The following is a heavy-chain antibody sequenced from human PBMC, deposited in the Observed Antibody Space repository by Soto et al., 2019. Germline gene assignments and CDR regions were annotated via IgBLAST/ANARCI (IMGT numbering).Heavy chain of an antibody. CDR2: IYSSGST. CDR3: ARGSKVAVVGWFDP. J-gene: IGHJ5*02. V-gene: IGHV4-59*01. Sequence: PSETLSLTCTVSGGSISSYYWSWIRQPPGKGLEWIGYIYSSGSTNYNPPLKSRVTISVDTSKSQFSLKLSSVTAADTAVYYCARGSKVAVVGWFDPWGQGTLVTVSS. D-gene: IGHD6-19*01. CDR1: GGSISSYY.